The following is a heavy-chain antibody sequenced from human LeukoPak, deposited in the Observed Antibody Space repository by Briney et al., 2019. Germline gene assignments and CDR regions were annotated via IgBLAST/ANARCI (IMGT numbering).Heavy chain of an antibody. J-gene: IGHJ4*02. CDR2: IKSKTDGGTT. Sequence: GGALRLSCAPSGFTFSNAWMSWVRQAPGKGLEWVGRIKSKTDGGTTDYAAPVTATFTTSRDDSTNTMYMQTNSLQTEAPAMYYCTTDPSSSSSWYRFDCWGQGTLVTVCS. D-gene: IGHD6-13*01. CDR1: GFTFSNAW. CDR3: TTDPSSSSSWYRFDC. V-gene: IGHV3-15*01.